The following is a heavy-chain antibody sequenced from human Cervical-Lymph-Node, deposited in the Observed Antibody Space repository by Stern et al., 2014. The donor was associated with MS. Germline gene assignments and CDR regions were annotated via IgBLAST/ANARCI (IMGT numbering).Heavy chain of an antibody. CDR2: IYWDADE. Sequence: QDTLRESGPTLVKPTQTLTLTCTFSGFSLNTSGEGVGWIRQPPGKALEWLAGIYWDADERYSPSLNSRLTITKDTSKNQVVLTMVNMDPVDTGTYYCAHTTVTFDEAYGLDVWGQGTTVTVAS. CDR1: GFSLNTSGEG. V-gene: IGHV2-5*02. CDR3: AHTTVTFDEAYGLDV. J-gene: IGHJ6*02. D-gene: IGHD4-17*01.